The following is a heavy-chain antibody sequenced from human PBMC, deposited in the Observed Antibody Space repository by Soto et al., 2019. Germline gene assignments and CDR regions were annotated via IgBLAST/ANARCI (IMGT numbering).Heavy chain of an antibody. D-gene: IGHD3-10*01. CDR2: IIPFYDKP. CDR1: GDTFSNYP. J-gene: IGHJ6*02. CDR3: ARGYRELFFYAMDV. V-gene: IGHV1-69*06. Sequence: QVELVQSGIEVKNPGSSVKVSCKASGDTFSNYPINWVRQAPGQGLEWMGGIIPFYDKPNYAENFLGRVTISADKFMATAYLEVSSLRSEDTAVYFCARGYRELFFYAMDVWGRGTPVIVSS.